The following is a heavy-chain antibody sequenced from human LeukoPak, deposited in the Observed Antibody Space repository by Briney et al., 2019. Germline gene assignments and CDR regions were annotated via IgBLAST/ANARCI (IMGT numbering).Heavy chain of an antibody. CDR2: ISGSGGST. J-gene: IGHJ4*02. Sequence: GSLRLSCAASGFTFSSYAMSWVRQAPGKGLEWVSAISGSGGSTYYADSVKGRFTISRDNSKNTLYLQMNSLRAEDTAVYYCANVPAQLWSLGVDYWGQGTLVTVSP. CDR3: ANVPAQLWSLGVDY. D-gene: IGHD5-18*01. V-gene: IGHV3-23*01. CDR1: GFTFSSYA.